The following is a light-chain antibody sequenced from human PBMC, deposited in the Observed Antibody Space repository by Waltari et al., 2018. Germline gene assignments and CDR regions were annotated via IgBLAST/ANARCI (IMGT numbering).Light chain of an antibody. CDR2: GAS. CDR1: QSVSSS. Sequence: EIVMTQSPATLSLSPGERATLSCRASQSVSSSLAWYQQKPGQAPRLLIYGASSRATGIPDRFSGSGSGTAFTLTISSLEPEDVAVYYCQQNSNWPWTFGQGTKVEIK. J-gene: IGKJ1*01. CDR3: QQNSNWPWT. V-gene: IGKV3D-15*01.